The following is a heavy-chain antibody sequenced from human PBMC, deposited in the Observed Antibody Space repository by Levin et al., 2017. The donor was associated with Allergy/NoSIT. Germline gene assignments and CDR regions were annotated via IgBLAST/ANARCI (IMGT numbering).Heavy chain of an antibody. V-gene: IGHV1-69*13. Sequence: ASVKVSCKASGGTFSSFAIGWVRQAPGQGLEWMGGIIPIFGKANYAQKFQGRVTITADESTRTAYMELTRLRSEDTAIYYCAGVSRRPGGRFDPWGQGTLVTVSS. CDR3: AGVSRRPGGRFDP. CDR2: IIPIFGKA. CDR1: GGTFSSFA. D-gene: IGHD1-26*01. J-gene: IGHJ5*02.